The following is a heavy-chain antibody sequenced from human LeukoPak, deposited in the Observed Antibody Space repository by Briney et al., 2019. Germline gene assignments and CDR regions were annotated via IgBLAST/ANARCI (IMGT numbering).Heavy chain of an antibody. CDR2: IIPILGIA. J-gene: IGHJ3*02. V-gene: IGHV1-69*02. D-gene: IGHD2-2*01. CDR3: ARGGTVVPAAPDAFDI. CDR1: GGTFSSYT. Sequence: SVKVSCKASGGTFSSYTISWVRQAPGQGLEWMGRIIPILGIANYAQKFQGRVTITADKSTSTAYMELSSLRSEDTAEYYCARGGTVVPAAPDAFDIWGQGTMVTVSS.